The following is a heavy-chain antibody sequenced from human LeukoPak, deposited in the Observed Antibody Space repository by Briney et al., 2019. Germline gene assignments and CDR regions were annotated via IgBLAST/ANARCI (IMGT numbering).Heavy chain of an antibody. CDR2: INPNSGGT. CDR1: GYTFTGYY. J-gene: IGHJ4*02. D-gene: IGHD2-2*01. V-gene: IGHV1-2*06. Sequence: ASVKVSCKASGYTFTGYYMHWVRQAPGQGLEWMGRINPNSGGTNYAQKIQGRVTMTRDTSISTAYMELSRLRSDDTAVYYCARGLVVPAAPDYWGQGTLVTVSS. CDR3: ARGLVVPAAPDY.